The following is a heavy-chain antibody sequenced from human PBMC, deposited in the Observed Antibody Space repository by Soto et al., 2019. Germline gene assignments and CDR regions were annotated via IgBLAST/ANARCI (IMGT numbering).Heavy chain of an antibody. CDR1: GYTFTSYY. J-gene: IGHJ5*02. CDR3: ASSIAARFWFDP. CDR2: INPSGGST. D-gene: IGHD6-6*01. Sequence: ASVKVSCKASGYTFTSYYMHWVRQAPGQGLEWMGIINPSGGSTSYAQKFQGRVTMTSDTSTSTVYMGLSSMRSEDTAVSYFASSIAARFWFDPGGQGSLVTVSS. V-gene: IGHV1-46*01.